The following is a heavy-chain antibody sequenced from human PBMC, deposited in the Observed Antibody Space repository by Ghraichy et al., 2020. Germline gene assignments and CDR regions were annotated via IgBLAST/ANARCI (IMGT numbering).Heavy chain of an antibody. J-gene: IGHJ4*02. CDR2: IKQDGSEK. CDR3: ARDPVDYYDSSGAYDY. Sequence: GGSLRLSCAASGFTFSSYWMSWVRQAPGKGLEWVANIKQDGSEKYYVDSVKGRFTISRDNAKNSLYLQMNSLRAEETAVYYCARDPVDYYDSSGAYDYWGQGTLVTVSS. CDR1: GFTFSSYW. D-gene: IGHD3-22*01. V-gene: IGHV3-7*01.